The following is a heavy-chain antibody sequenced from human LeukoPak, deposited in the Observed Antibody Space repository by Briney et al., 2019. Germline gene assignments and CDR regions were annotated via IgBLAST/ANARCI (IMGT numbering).Heavy chain of an antibody. CDR3: AKDLGDFTYYYGSGTYYSASDY. CDR2: ISGSGGST. J-gene: IGHJ4*02. V-gene: IGHV3-23*01. CDR1: GFTYSRYV. D-gene: IGHD3-10*01. Sequence: GGSLRLSCAASGFTYSRYVMSWVRQVPGKGLEWVSAISGSGGSTYYADSVKGRFTISRDYSKNTLYLQMNSLRAEDTAVYYCAKDLGDFTYYYGSGTYYSASDYWGQGTLVTVSS.